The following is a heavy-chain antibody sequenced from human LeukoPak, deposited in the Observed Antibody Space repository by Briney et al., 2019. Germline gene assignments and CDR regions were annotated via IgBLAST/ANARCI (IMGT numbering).Heavy chain of an antibody. CDR3: ASNIVATISY. D-gene: IGHD5-12*01. Sequence: GGSLRLSCAASGSTFSSYSMNWVRQAPGKGLEWVSSISSSSSYIYYADSVKGRFTISRDNAKNSLYLQMNSLRAEDTAVYYCASNIVATISYWGQGTLVTVSS. CDR1: GSTFSSYS. J-gene: IGHJ4*02. CDR2: ISSSSSYI. V-gene: IGHV3-21*01.